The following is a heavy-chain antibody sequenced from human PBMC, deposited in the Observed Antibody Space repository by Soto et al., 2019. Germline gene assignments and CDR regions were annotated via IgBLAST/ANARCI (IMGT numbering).Heavy chain of an antibody. CDR3: ARNGALDY. CDR2: ILYSGTT. D-gene: IGHD2-8*01. J-gene: IGHJ4*02. CDR1: GGSISSGDYY. Sequence: SETLSLTCTVSGGSISSGDYYWSWIRQPPGKGLEWIGYILYSGTTDYNPSLESRLTISVDTSKNQFSLKLTSVTVADTAVYYCARNGALDYWGRGTLVTVSS. V-gene: IGHV4-30-4*01.